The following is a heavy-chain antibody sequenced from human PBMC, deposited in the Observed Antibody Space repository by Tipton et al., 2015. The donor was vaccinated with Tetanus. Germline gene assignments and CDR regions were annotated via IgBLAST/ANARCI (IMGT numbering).Heavy chain of an antibody. CDR1: GGSIGTYH. D-gene: IGHD3-10*01. V-gene: IGHV4-59*01. CDR3: ARCGREWFGTPAFDI. Sequence: TLSLTCTVSGGSIGTYHWNWIRQSPGEGLEWIGYIDYFGTTKYNPSLKSRVTISVDTSKNNFSLKLNSVTAADTAVYYCARCGREWFGTPAFDIWGQGTLVTVSS. CDR2: IDYFGTT. J-gene: IGHJ3*02.